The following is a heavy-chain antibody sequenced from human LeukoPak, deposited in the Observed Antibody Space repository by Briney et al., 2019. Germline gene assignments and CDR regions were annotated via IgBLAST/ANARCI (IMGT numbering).Heavy chain of an antibody. CDR3: ATVACSGGSCPRESAFDI. D-gene: IGHD2-15*01. CDR2: FDPEDGET. J-gene: IGHJ3*02. Sequence: ASVKVSCKVSGYTLTELSMHWVRQAPGKGHEWMGGFDPEDGETIYAQKFQGRVTMTEDTSTDTAYMELSSLRSEDTAVYYCATVACSGGSCPRESAFDIWGQGTMVTVSS. V-gene: IGHV1-24*01. CDR1: GYTLTELS.